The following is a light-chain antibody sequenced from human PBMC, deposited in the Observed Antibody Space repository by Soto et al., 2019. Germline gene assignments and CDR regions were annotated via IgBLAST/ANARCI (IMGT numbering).Light chain of an antibody. CDR3: SSYAAGSPSVL. CDR2: EVN. Sequence: QSALTQPASVSGSPGQSITISCTGISSTVESYNLVSWYQQYPGKAPKLIIYEVNNRPSGVSDRFSGFKSGDTASLTISGLQAEDEADYYCSSYAAGSPSVLFGGGTKLTVL. V-gene: IGLV2-23*02. J-gene: IGLJ2*01. CDR1: SSTVESYNL.